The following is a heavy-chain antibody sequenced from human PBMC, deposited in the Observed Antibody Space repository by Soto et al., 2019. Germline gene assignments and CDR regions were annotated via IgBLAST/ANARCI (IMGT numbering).Heavy chain of an antibody. CDR2: ISGSGGST. J-gene: IGHJ6*02. CDR3: AKVLYYDFWSGYSSGMDV. Sequence: GGSLRLSCAASGFTFSSYAMSWVRQAPGKGLEWVSAISGSGGSTYYADSVKGRFTISRDNSKNTLYLQMNSLRAEDTAVYYCAKVLYYDFWSGYSSGMDVWGQGTTVTVSS. CDR1: GFTFSSYA. V-gene: IGHV3-23*01. D-gene: IGHD3-3*01.